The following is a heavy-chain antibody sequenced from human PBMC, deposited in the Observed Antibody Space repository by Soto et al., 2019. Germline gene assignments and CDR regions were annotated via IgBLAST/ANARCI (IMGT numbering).Heavy chain of an antibody. CDR2: IYYSGST. D-gene: IGHD6-13*01. CDR3: ARGGAIAAHSSLFDY. J-gene: IGHJ4*02. Sequence: SETLSLTCTVSGGSVSSGSYYWSWIRQPPGKGLEWIGYIYYSGSTNYNPSLKSRVTISVDTSKNQFSLKLSSVTAADTAVYYCARGGAIAAHSSLFDYWGQGTLVT. CDR1: GGSVSSGSYY. V-gene: IGHV4-61*01.